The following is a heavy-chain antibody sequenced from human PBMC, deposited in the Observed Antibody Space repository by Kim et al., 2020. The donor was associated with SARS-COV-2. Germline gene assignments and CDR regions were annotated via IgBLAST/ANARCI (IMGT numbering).Heavy chain of an antibody. CDR1: GFTFSSYS. Sequence: GGSLRLSCAASGFTFSSYSMNWVRQAPGKGLEWVSSISSSSSYIYYADSVKGRFTISRDNAKNSLYLQMNSLRAEDTAVYYCARGVLRYFDWLKGQGTKFDYWGQGTLVTVSS. CDR2: ISSSSSYI. V-gene: IGHV3-21*01. CDR3: ARGVLRYFDWLKGQGTKFDY. J-gene: IGHJ4*02. D-gene: IGHD3-9*01.